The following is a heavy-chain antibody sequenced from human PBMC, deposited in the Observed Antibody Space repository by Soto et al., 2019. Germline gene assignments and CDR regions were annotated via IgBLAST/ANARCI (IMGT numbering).Heavy chain of an antibody. CDR2: IYWDDDK. V-gene: IGHV2-5*02. D-gene: IGHD6-13*01. CDR3: AHRLIWYGYFQH. J-gene: IGHJ1*01. CDR1: GFSLSTTGVG. Sequence: QITLKESGPPLVKPTQTLTLTCTFSGFSLSTTGVGVGWIRQPPGKALEWLALIYWDDDKRYSPSLKSRLTITKDTSKNQVVLTMTNMDPVDTATYYCAHRLIWYGYFQHWGQGTLVTVSS.